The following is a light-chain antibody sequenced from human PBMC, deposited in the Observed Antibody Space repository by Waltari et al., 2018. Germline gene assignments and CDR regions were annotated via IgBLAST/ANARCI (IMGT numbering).Light chain of an antibody. J-gene: IGLJ2*01. V-gene: IGLV3-19*01. CDR1: SLRTSY. CDR3: SSRNGSANHVV. Sequence: SSELTQDPVVSVALGQTVSFTCQGDSLRTSYASWYQLKPGQAPVLVIYGKDTRPSGIPDRFSGSSLGTAFSLSINGAQAEDEADDSCSSRNGSANHVVFAGGTKVTVL. CDR2: GKD.